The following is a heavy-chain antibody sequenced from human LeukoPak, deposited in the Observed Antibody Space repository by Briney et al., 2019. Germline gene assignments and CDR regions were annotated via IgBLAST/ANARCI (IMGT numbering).Heavy chain of an antibody. CDR3: ARGLEMATICWFDP. D-gene: IGHD5-24*01. Sequence: SETLSLTCTVSGGSISSSSYYWGWIRQPPGKGLEWIGSIYYSGSTYYNPSLKSRVTISGDTSKNQFSLKLSSVTAADTAVYYCARGLEMATICWFDPWGQGTLVTVSS. CDR1: GGSISSSSYY. CDR2: IYYSGST. J-gene: IGHJ5*02. V-gene: IGHV4-39*01.